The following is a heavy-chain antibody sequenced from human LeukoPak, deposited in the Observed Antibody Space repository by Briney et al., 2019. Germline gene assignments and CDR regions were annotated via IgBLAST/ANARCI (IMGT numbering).Heavy chain of an antibody. CDR2: ITSGSSYI. CDR3: ARAVGATRVIDYYYYYMDV. J-gene: IGHJ6*03. Sequence: PGGSLRLSCAASGFTFSTYSMNWVRQAPGKGLEWVSSITSGSSYIYYADSVKGRFTISRDNAKNSLYLQMNSLRAEDTAVYYCARAVGATRVIDYYYYYMDVWGKGTTVTVSS. V-gene: IGHV3-21*01. D-gene: IGHD1-26*01. CDR1: GFTFSTYS.